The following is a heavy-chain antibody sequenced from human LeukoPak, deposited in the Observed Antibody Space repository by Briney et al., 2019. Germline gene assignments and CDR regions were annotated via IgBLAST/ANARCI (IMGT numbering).Heavy chain of an antibody. CDR3: ARQGVGATDC. D-gene: IGHD1-26*01. CDR2: ITYSGST. Sequence: SETLSLTCTVSGGSISSSTYYWAWIRQSPGKGLEWIGSITYSGSTYYNPSLESRVTISVDTSKNQFSLRLIAVTAVDTAVYYCARQGVGATDCWGQGTLVTVSS. J-gene: IGHJ4*02. V-gene: IGHV4-39*01. CDR1: GGSISSSTYY.